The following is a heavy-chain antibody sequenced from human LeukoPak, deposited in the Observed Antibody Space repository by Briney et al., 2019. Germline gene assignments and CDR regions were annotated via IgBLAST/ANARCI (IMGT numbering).Heavy chain of an antibody. D-gene: IGHD3-10*01. V-gene: IGHV3-23*01. CDR3: AKDYRYYGSGSYLVDYFDY. CDR1: EFSVGSNY. Sequence: GGSLRLSCAASEFSVGSNYMTWVRQAPGKGLEWVSAISGSGGSTYYADSVKGRFTISRDNSKNTLYLQMNSLRAEDTAVYYCAKDYRYYGSGSYLVDYFDYWGQGTLVTVSS. J-gene: IGHJ4*02. CDR2: ISGSGGST.